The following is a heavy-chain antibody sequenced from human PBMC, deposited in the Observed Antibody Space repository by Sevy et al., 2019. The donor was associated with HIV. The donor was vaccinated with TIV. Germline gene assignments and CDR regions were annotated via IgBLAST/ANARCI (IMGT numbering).Heavy chain of an antibody. Sequence: ASVKVSCKASGYTFTSYAMHWVRQAPGQRLEWMGWINAGNGNTKYSQKFQGRVTITRDKSASTAYRELSSLRSDDTAVYYGARGVGEGWFDPWGQGTLVTVSS. CDR2: INAGNGNT. CDR3: ARGVGEGWFDP. V-gene: IGHV1-3*01. D-gene: IGHD1-26*01. CDR1: GYTFTSYA. J-gene: IGHJ5*02.